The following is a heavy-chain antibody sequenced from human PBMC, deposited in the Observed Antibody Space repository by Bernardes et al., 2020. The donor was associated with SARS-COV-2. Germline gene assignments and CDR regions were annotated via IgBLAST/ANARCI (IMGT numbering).Heavy chain of an antibody. D-gene: IGHD2-21*01. CDR3: ARGEDGYNPSDY. Sequence: GGSLRLSCAASGFTFSSYSINWVRQAQGKGLEWVSSISSSSNKIYYADSVRGRFTISRDNAKNSLYLQMNSLRAEDTAVYYCARGEDGYNPSDYWGQGTLVTVSS. CDR2: ISSSSNKI. CDR1: GFTFSSYS. J-gene: IGHJ4*02. V-gene: IGHV3-21*01.